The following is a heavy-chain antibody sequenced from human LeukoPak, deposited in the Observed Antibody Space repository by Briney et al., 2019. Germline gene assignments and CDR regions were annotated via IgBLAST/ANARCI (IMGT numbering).Heavy chain of an antibody. D-gene: IGHD3-22*01. CDR2: ISSSSSYI. CDR1: GFTFSSYS. J-gene: IGHJ4*02. CDR3: ARGALYDSSGYYYEATDY. V-gene: IGHV3-21*01. Sequence: GGSLRLSCAASGFTFSSYSMNWVRQAPGKGLEWVSSISSSSSYIYYADSVKGRFTISRDNAKNSLYLQMNSLRDEDTAVYYCARGALYDSSGYYYEATDYWGQGTLVTVSS.